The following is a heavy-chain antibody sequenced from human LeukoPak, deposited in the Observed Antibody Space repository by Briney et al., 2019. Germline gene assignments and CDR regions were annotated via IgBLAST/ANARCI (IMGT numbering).Heavy chain of an antibody. Sequence: ASVKVSCKASGYTFTSYGISWVRQAPGQGLEWMGWISVYNCNTNNAQKLQGRVTMTTDTSTSTAYMELRSLRSDDTAVYYCARVYNYYDTSGYYLGNYFDHWGRGTLVTVSS. D-gene: IGHD3-22*01. J-gene: IGHJ4*02. CDR2: ISVYNCNT. CDR1: GYTFTSYG. CDR3: ARVYNYYDTSGYYLGNYFDH. V-gene: IGHV1-18*01.